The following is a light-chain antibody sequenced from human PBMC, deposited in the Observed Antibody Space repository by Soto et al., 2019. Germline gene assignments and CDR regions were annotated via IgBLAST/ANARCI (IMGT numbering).Light chain of an antibody. CDR2: AAS. V-gene: IGKV1-6*01. CDR3: LKDYNYPLT. Sequence: AIQMTQSPSSLSASVGDRVTITCRASQGIRNDLGWYQQKPGKAPKLLIYAASSLQSGVPSRFSRSGSGTDFTLTISSLQPEDFATYYCLKDYNYPLTFGGGTKVEIK. J-gene: IGKJ4*01. CDR1: QGIRND.